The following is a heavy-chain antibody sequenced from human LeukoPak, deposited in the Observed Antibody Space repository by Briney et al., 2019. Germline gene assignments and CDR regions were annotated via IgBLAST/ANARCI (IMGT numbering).Heavy chain of an antibody. J-gene: IGHJ6*02. CDR2: INPSGGST. V-gene: IGHV1-46*01. CDR3: ARNRIKKLLWFGELFDYGMDV. CDR1: GYTFTSYY. Sequence: ASVKVSCKASGYTFTSYYMHWVRQAPGQGLEWMGIINPSGGSTSYAQKFQGRVTMTRNTSISTAYMELSSLRSEDTAVYYCARNRIKKLLWFGELFDYGMDVWGQGTTVTVSS. D-gene: IGHD3-10*01.